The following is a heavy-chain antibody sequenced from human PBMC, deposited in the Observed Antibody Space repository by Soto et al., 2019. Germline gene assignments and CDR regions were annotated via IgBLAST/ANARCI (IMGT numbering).Heavy chain of an antibody. CDR2: ISSRADTI. J-gene: IGHJ6*03. CDR3: ARREDYMDV. CDR1: GFTFSEYY. Sequence: GGSLRLSCAASGFTFSEYYMSWIRQAPGKGLEWVSYISSRADTIYYADSVKGRFTISRDNAKNSLYLQMNSLRAEDTAVYYCARREDYMDVWGKGTTVTVSS. V-gene: IGHV3-11*01.